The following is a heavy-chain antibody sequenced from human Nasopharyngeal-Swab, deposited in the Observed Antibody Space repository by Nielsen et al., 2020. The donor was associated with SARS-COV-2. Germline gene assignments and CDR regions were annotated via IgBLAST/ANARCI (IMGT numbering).Heavy chain of an antibody. J-gene: IGHJ4*02. D-gene: IGHD6-13*01. CDR2: IYPGDSDT. Sequence: GGSLKISCKGSGYSFSTYWIGWVRQMPGKDLEWMGIIYPGDSDTRYSPSFQGQVTISADKSISTAYLQWSSLKASDTAMYYCARIAAAGTSYFDYWGQGTLVTVSS. V-gene: IGHV5-51*01. CDR3: ARIAAAGTSYFDY. CDR1: GYSFSTYW.